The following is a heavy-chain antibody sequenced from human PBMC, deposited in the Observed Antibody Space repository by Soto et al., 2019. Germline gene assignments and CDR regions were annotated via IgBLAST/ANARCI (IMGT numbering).Heavy chain of an antibody. CDR2: ISASGRSL. Sequence: GGSLRLSCAASGFTFSSNDMSWVRQAPGKGLEWASSISASGRSLFYADAVKGRFTISGDNSKNTLYLQMSSLTAEDTAVYYCAKGTNKLDYWGQGNPVTVSS. CDR3: AKGTNKLDY. CDR1: GFTFSSND. J-gene: IGHJ4*02. V-gene: IGHV3-23*01.